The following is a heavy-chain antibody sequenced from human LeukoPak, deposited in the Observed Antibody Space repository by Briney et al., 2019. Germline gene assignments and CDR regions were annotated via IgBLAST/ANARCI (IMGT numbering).Heavy chain of an antibody. J-gene: IGHJ4*02. V-gene: IGHV3-7*01. CDR3: ARGSRISYFDY. CDR2: IKQDGSEK. CDR1: GFTFSSYW. Sequence: GGSLRLSCAASGFTFSSYWMSWVRQAPGKGLEWVANIKQDGSEKYYVDSVKGRFTISRGNAKNSLYLQMNSLRAEDTAVYYCARGSRISYFDYWGQGTLVTVSS. D-gene: IGHD1-14*01.